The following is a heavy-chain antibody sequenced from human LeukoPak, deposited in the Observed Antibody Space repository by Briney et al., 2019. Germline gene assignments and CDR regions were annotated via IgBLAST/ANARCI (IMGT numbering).Heavy chain of an antibody. CDR1: GDFMGSYY. V-gene: IGHV4-39*07. CDR3: ARDLGIAARRYYYYMDV. CDR2: IYYSGST. Sequence: SETLSLTCTVSGDFMGSYYWGWLRQPPGKGLEWIGSIYYSGSTYYNPSLKSRVTISVDTSKNQFSLKLSSVTAADTAVYYCARDLGIAARRYYYYMDVWGKGTTVTVSS. D-gene: IGHD6-6*01. J-gene: IGHJ6*03.